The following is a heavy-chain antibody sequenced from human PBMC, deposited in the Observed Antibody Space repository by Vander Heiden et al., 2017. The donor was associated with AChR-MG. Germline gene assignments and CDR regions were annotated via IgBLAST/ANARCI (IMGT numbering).Heavy chain of an antibody. CDR3: ARGLTRDGNWFDP. Sequence: QVQLQQWGAGLLKPSETLSLTCAVYGGSFSGYYWSWIRQPPGKGLEWIGEINHSGSTNYNPSLKSRVTISVDTSKNQFSLKLSSVTAADTAVYYCARGLTRDGNWFDPWGQGTLVTVSS. V-gene: IGHV4-34*01. CDR1: GGSFSGYY. CDR2: INHSGST. J-gene: IGHJ5*02. D-gene: IGHD2-2*01.